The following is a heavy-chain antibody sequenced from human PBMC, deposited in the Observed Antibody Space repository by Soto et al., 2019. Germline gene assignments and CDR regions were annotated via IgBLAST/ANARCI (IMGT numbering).Heavy chain of an antibody. D-gene: IGHD6-13*01. Sequence: GGSLRLSCEASGCAIKSNAIHCVRQAPGKGLEWVAVISFEGSYKYYADSVKGRFTVSRDNSKNTVSLQMDSLTGEDSALYYCVRAAGIAAAGSSQGVLWGQGTLVTVSS. J-gene: IGHJ4*02. CDR1: GCAIKSNA. CDR3: VRAAGIAAAGSSQGVL. V-gene: IGHV3-30*04. CDR2: ISFEGSYK.